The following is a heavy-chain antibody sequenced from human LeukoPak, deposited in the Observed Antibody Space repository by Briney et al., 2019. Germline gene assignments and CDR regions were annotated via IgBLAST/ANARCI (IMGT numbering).Heavy chain of an antibody. CDR1: GFTFSSYE. V-gene: IGHV3-48*03. D-gene: IGHD2-2*01. CDR2: ISSSGRTI. J-gene: IGHJ4*02. Sequence: GGSLRPSCAASGFTFSSYEMNWVRQAPGKGLEWVSYISSSGRTIYYADSVKGRFTISRDNAKNSLYLQMNSLRAEDTAVYYCASGRDIVVVPAASFDYWGQGTLVTVSS. CDR3: ASGRDIVVVPAASFDY.